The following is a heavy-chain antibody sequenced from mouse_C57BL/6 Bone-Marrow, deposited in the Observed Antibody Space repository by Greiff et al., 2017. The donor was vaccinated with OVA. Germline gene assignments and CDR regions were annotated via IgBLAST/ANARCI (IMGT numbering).Heavy chain of an antibody. J-gene: IGHJ2*01. CDR2: INPGSGGT. CDR3: AGGDYYGSSRYDFDY. V-gene: IGHV1-54*01. D-gene: IGHD1-1*01. CDR1: GYAFTNYL. Sequence: QVQLQQSGAELVRPGTSVKVSCKASGYAFTNYLIEWVKQRPGQGLEWIGVINPGSGGTNYNEKFKGKATLTADKSSSTAYMQLSSLTSEDTAVYLCAGGDYYGSSRYDFDYWGQGTTLTVSS.